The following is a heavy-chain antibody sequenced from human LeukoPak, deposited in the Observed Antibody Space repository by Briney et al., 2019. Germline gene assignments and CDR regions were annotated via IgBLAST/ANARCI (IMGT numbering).Heavy chain of an antibody. V-gene: IGHV3-21*01. D-gene: IGHD6-19*01. CDR3: ARVGIAVAGSFDY. Sequence: GGSLRLSCAASGFTFSSYSMNWVRQAPGKGLEWVSSISSSSSYIYYADSVKGRFTISRDNAKNSLYLQMNSLRAEDTAEYYCARVGIAVAGSFDYWGQGTLVTVSS. J-gene: IGHJ4*02. CDR2: ISSSSSYI. CDR1: GFTFSSYS.